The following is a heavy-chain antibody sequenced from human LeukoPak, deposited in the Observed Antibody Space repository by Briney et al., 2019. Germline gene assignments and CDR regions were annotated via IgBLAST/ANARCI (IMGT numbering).Heavy chain of an antibody. CDR2: ISNSGTT. D-gene: IGHD2-21*02. V-gene: IGHV4-59*06. Sequence: SSETLSLTCTVSGGSVSSYYWSWLRQHPGKGLEWIGYISNSGTTSYNPSVKSRVSISVDISNNQFSLRLSSVTAADTAVYYCARDVVVTSSPDAFDIWGQGTMVTVS. CDR1: GGSVSSYY. CDR3: ARDVVVTSSPDAFDI. J-gene: IGHJ3*02.